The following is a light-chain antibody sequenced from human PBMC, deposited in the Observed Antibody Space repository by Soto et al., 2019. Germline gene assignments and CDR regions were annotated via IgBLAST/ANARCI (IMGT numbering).Light chain of an antibody. CDR2: KAS. Sequence: DIQMTQSPSTLSASVGDRITITCRASQSINSWLAWYQQKPGKAPKLLIYKASSLESGVPSRFSGSGSGTEFTLTISSLRPDDFATYYCQQYHDYPRTFGQGTKVEIK. V-gene: IGKV1-5*03. CDR1: QSINSW. J-gene: IGKJ1*01. CDR3: QQYHDYPRT.